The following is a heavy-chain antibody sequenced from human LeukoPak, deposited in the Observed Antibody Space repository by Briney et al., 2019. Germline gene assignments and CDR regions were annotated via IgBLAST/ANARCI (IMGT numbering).Heavy chain of an antibody. CDR1: GGSISSYY. CDR2: FYYSGSA. CDR3: ARVLTTPDAFDI. Sequence: SETRSLTCTVSGGSISSYYWSWIRQPPGKGLEWIGYFYYSGSANYNPSLKSRVSISLDTSKNQFSLKLSSVSAADTAVYYCARVLTTPDAFDIWGQGTMVTVSS. V-gene: IGHV4-59*12. D-gene: IGHD1-14*01. J-gene: IGHJ3*02.